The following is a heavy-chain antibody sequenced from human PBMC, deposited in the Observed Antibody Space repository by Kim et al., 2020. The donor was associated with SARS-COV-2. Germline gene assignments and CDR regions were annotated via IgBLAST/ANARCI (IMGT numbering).Heavy chain of an antibody. J-gene: IGHJ4*01. CDR2: ISYDGSNK. Sequence: GGSLRLSCAASGFTFSSYAMHWVRQAPGKGLEWVAVISYDGSNKYYADSVKGRFTISRDNSKNTLYLQMNSLRAEDTAVYYCARVFHMITFGGDFDYWG. D-gene: IGHD3-16*01. V-gene: IGHV3-30*04. CDR1: GFTFSSYA. CDR3: ARVFHMITFGGDFDY.